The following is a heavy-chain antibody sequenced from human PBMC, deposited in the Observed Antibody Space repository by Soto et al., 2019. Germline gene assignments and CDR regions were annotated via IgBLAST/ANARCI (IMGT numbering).Heavy chain of an antibody. CDR1: GFTFSTYS. Sequence: EVQLVESGGGLVQPGGSLRLSCAASGFTFSTYSMNWVRQAPGKGLEWISYITTSSSTIYYADSVKGRFTISRDNAKNSLYLQMNSLRVEDTAVYYWARRAVWGQGTTVTVS. CDR3: ARRAV. J-gene: IGHJ6*02. CDR2: ITTSSSTI. V-gene: IGHV3-48*01.